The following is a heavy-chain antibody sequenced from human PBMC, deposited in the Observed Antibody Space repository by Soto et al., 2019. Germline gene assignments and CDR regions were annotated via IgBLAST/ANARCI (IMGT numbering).Heavy chain of an antibody. J-gene: IGHJ4*02. CDR1: GFSLTSGVG. CDR2: IYWDDDK. Sequence: QITLKESGPTLVRPPQTLTLTCTFSGFSLTSGVGVGWIRQPPGKALEWLALIYWDDDKRYSPSLKNRLTITKDTSKSPLVLTMTNVGPVDTATYFCAHIDPEIVTVGGHGGFDYWGQGTLVTVSS. D-gene: IGHD5-12*01. V-gene: IGHV2-5*02. CDR3: AHIDPEIVTVGGHGGFDY.